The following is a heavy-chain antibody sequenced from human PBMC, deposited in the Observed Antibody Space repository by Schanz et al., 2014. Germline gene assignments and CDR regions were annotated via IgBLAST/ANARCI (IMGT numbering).Heavy chain of an antibody. V-gene: IGHV3-23*01. D-gene: IGHD3-10*01. CDR1: GFTFRRYG. CDR2: ISGSGRDT. Sequence: EVQMLESGGGLVQPGGSLRLSCVASGFTFRRYGMSWVRQAPGKGPEWFSAISGSGRDTYYAASVKGRFTISRDNSKNTLYLQMNSLRAEDTAVYYCAVLGGFGELPLDYRGQGTLVTVSS. CDR3: AVLGGFGELPLDY. J-gene: IGHJ4*02.